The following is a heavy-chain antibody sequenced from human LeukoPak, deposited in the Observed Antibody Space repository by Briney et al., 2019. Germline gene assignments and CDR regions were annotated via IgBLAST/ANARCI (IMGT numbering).Heavy chain of an antibody. V-gene: IGHV3-7*01. Sequence: GGSLRLSCAASGFTFSNYWLTWVRQAPGKGLEWVANIKHDGSDQYYLDSVKGRFTISRDNAKNSLYLQMNSLRAEDTAVYYCARDAPRDGYNDYWGQGTLVTVSS. J-gene: IGHJ4*02. CDR2: IKHDGSDQ. CDR3: ARDAPRDGYNDY. CDR1: GFTFSNYW. D-gene: IGHD5-24*01.